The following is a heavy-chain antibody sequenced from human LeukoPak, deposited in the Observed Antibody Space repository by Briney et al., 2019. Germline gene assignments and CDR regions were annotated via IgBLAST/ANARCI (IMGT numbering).Heavy chain of an antibody. V-gene: IGHV3-23*01. CDR2: ISGSGGST. CDR1: GFTFSSYA. J-gene: IGHJ4*02. D-gene: IGHD6-19*01. CDR3: AKDPPPPKYSSGQTAGGNFDY. Sequence: GGSLRLSCAASGFTFSSYAMSWVRQAPGKGLEWVSAISGSGGSTYYADSVKGRFTISRDNSKNTLYLQMNSLRAEDTAVYYCAKDPPPPKYSSGQTAGGNFDYWGQGTLVTVSS.